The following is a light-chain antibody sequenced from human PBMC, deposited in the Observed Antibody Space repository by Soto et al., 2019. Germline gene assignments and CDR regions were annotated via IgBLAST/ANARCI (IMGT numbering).Light chain of an antibody. CDR1: QSVGSS. Sequence: EIVMTQSPATLSVSPGETATLSCRASQSVGSSVAWYRHKRGQAPRLLILAASTRATGVPARFSGGGSGTDFTLTISSLQSEDFAAYYCQQYKNWPPLTFGGGTTVEIK. CDR3: QQYKNWPPLT. V-gene: IGKV3-15*01. J-gene: IGKJ4*01. CDR2: AAS.